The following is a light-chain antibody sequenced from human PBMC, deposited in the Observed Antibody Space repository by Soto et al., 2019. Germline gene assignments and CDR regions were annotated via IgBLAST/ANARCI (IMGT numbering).Light chain of an antibody. V-gene: IGLV2-11*01. CDR3: CSFAGSYTYV. Sequence: QSALTQPRSVSGSPGHSVAISCTGTNSDVGNYNYVSWYQQHPGKAPKLMIYDVSKRPSGVPDRFSGSKSGNTASLTISGLQAEDEADYYCCSFAGSYTYVFGTGTKVTVL. CDR2: DVS. J-gene: IGLJ1*01. CDR1: NSDVGNYNY.